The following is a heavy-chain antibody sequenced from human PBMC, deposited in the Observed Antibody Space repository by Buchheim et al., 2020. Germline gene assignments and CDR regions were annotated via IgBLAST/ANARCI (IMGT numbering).Heavy chain of an antibody. CDR3: ARSYVFDY. V-gene: IGHV3-23*01. CDR2: ISSGGGTT. Sequence: EVQLLESGGGLVQPGGSLRLSCAASGFTFSNYAMSWVRQAPGKGLEWVSAISSGGGTTYYADSVKGRFTISRDNSKSTLFLQMNSLTAADTAIFYCARSYVFDYWGQGTL. J-gene: IGHJ4*02. CDR1: GFTFSNYA. D-gene: IGHD1-26*01.